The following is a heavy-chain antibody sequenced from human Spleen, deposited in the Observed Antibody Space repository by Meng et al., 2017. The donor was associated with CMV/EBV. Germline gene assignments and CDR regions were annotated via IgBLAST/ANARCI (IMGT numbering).Heavy chain of an antibody. CDR1: GESFSGHY. CDR3: TRSTTGYPLGC. V-gene: IGHV4-34*12. D-gene: IGHD3-9*01. J-gene: IGHJ4*02. CDR2: IIDSGTT. Sequence: LTCAVYGESFSGHYWSWIRQPPGKGLQWIGDIIDSGTTNYNPSLKSRVTISVDTSKSQFSLKVTPATAADTAIYYCTRSTTGYPLGCWSRGTLVTVSS.